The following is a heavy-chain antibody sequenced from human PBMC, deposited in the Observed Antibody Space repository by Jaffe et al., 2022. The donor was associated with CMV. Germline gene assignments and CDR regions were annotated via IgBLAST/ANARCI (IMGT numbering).Heavy chain of an antibody. CDR3: ARHSRGGELQYYYYYYYMDV. D-gene: IGHD1-26*01. J-gene: IGHJ6*03. Sequence: QLQLQESGPGLVKPSETLSLTCTVSGGSISSSSYYWGWIRQPPGKGLEWIGSIYYSGSTYYNPSLKSRVTISVDTSKNQFSLKLSSVTAADTAVYYCARHSRGGELQYYYYYYYMDVWGKGTTVTVSS. CDR1: GGSISSSSYY. V-gene: IGHV4-39*01. CDR2: IYYSGST.